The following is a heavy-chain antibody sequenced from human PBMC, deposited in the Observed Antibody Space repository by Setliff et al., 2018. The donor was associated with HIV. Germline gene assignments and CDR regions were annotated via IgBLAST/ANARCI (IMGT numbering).Heavy chain of an antibody. CDR3: ARDRAVVVAATLGGWFDP. J-gene: IGHJ5*02. Sequence: SVKVSCKASGGTFSSYAISWVRQAPGQGLEWMGGIIPIFGTANYAQKFQGRVTITTDESTSTAYMELSSLRSEDTAVFYCARDRAVVVAATLGGWFDPWGQGTLVTVSS. CDR2: IIPIFGTA. CDR1: GGTFSSYA. V-gene: IGHV1-69*05. D-gene: IGHD2-15*01.